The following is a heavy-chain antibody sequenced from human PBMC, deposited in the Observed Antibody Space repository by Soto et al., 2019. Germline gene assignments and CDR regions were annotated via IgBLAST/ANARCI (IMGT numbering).Heavy chain of an antibody. J-gene: IGHJ4*02. CDR2: ISGSGGST. CDR1: GFTFSSYA. Sequence: EVQLLESGGGLVQPGGSLRLSCAASGFTFSSYAMSWVRQAPGKGLEWVSAISGSGGSTYYADSVKGRFTISRDNAKNSLYLKINRLRAEDPPVYYCASMYSSPSRAFDYWGRGPLVTVSS. V-gene: IGHV3-23*01. CDR3: ASMYSSPSRAFDY. D-gene: IGHD6-6*01.